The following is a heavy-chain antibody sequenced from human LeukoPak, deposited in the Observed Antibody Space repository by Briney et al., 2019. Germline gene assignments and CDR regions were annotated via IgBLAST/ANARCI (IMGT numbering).Heavy chain of an antibody. CDR3: ARGGSGWAFDY. CDR1: GDSISSDSVV. Sequence: SQTLSLICAISGDSISSDSVVWNWIRQSPSRGPEWLGRTYYRSKWYNDYAGSVKSRITFNPDTSKNQVSLQLRSVTPDDTAVYYCARGGSGWAFDYWGRGSLVTVSS. J-gene: IGHJ4*02. D-gene: IGHD6-19*01. CDR2: TYYRSKWYN. V-gene: IGHV6-1*01.